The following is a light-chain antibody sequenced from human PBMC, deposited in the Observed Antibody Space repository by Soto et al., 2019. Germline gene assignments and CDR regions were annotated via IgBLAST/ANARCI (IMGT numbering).Light chain of an antibody. CDR3: QQYGGSPPYT. V-gene: IGKV3-20*01. CDR1: RSISSTY. Sequence: EIVLTQSPGTLSLSPGERATLSCRASRSISSTYLAWYQQKPGQAPRLLIYGASSRATGIPDRFSGSGSGTDFTLTISRLEPEDFAVDYCQQYGGSPPYTFGRGTKLEIK. CDR2: GAS. J-gene: IGKJ2*01.